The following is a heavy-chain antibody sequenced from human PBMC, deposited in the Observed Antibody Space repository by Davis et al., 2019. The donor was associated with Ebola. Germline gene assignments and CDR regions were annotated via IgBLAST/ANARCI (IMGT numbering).Heavy chain of an antibody. CDR3: AKLGCTSSSCYTGNFYYYYGMDV. D-gene: IGHD2-2*02. CDR2: ISGSGGST. Sequence: GESLKISCAASGFTFSSYAMSWVRQAPGTGLEWVSAISGSGGSTYYADSVKGRFTISRDNFKHTLYLQMNSLRAEDTAVYYCAKLGCTSSSCYTGNFYYYYGMDVWGQGTTVTVSS. CDR1: GFTFSSYA. J-gene: IGHJ6*02. V-gene: IGHV3-23*01.